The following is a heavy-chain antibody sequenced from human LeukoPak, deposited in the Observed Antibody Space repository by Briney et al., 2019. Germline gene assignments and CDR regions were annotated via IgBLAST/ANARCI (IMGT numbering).Heavy chain of an antibody. D-gene: IGHD2-2*01. CDR1: GFTFSTYG. CDR3: AREYCSGTSCPKPYYYYYYMDV. J-gene: IGHJ6*03. Sequence: GGSLRLSCAASGFTFSTYGMHWVRLAPGKGLEWVAVISYDGGNKYYADSVKGRFTISRDNSKNTLYLQMNSLRAEDTAVYYCAREYCSGTSCPKPYYYYYYMDVWGKGTTVTVSS. CDR2: ISYDGGNK. V-gene: IGHV3-30*12.